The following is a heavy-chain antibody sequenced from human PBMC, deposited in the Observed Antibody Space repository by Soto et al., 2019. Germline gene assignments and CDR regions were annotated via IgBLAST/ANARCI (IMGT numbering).Heavy chain of an antibody. J-gene: IGHJ4*02. CDR2: FDPEDGET. CDR1: GYTLTELS. V-gene: IGHV1-24*01. D-gene: IGHD3-3*01. CDR3: ATGLGFWSGYQQDY. Sequence: ASVKVSCKVSGYTLTELSMHWVRQAPGKGLEWMGGFDPEDGETIYAQKFQGRVTMTEDTSTDTAYMELSSLRSEDTAVYYCATGLGFWSGYQQDYWGQGTLVTVSS.